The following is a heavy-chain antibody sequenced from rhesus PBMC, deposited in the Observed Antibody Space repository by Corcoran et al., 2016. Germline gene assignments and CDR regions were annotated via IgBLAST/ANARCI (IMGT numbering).Heavy chain of an antibody. J-gene: IGHJ4*01. Sequence: QVQLQESGPGLVKPSETLSLTCAVSGYSISSGYGGSWIRQPPGEGLVWIGYIGGSSGYTNYNPSLKSRVTISKDTSKNQYSLKLSSVTAADTAVYYCARGAYSGSLDYWGQGVLVTVSS. V-gene: IGHV4-127*01. CDR1: GYSISSGYG. CDR2: IGGSSGYT. CDR3: ARGAYSGSLDY. D-gene: IGHD3-16*01.